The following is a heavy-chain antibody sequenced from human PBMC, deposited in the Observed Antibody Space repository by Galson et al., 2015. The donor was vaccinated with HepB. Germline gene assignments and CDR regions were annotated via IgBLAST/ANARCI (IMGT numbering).Heavy chain of an antibody. CDR2: IKQDGSEK. D-gene: IGHD5-18*01. Sequence: SLRLSCAASGFTFSSYWMSWVRQAPGKGLEWVANIKQDGSEKYYVDPVKGRFTISRDNAKNSLYLQMNSLRAEDTAVYYCARDFPSSTDSPPDYWGQGTLVTVSS. V-gene: IGHV3-7*03. CDR1: GFTFSSYW. CDR3: ARDFPSSTDSPPDY. J-gene: IGHJ4*02.